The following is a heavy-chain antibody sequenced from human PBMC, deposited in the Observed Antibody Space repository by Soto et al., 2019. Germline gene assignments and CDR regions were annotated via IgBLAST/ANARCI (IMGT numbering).Heavy chain of an antibody. CDR2: LKPDNGGT. D-gene: IGHD3-10*01. CDR3: ARDLCPLGSGSPCPTFGMDL. CDR1: GYTFTGHY. Sequence: QVQLVQSGAEVKPPGASVKVSCKASGYTFTGHYMHWIRQVSGRRLEFLGWLKPDNGGTYYAPKFQGRVNFPRDTSTTTAYMEMSGLHSDDTAVYFCARDLCPLGSGSPCPTFGMDLWGQGTTVAVSS. V-gene: IGHV1-2*02. J-gene: IGHJ6*02.